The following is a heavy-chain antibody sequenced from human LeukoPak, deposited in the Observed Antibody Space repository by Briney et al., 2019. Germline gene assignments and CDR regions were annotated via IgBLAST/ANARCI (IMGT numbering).Heavy chain of an antibody. J-gene: IGHJ3*02. CDR3: ARLILWETSNAFDI. V-gene: IGHV3-21*04. CDR1: GFTFSSYS. D-gene: IGHD1-26*01. CDR2: ISSSSSYI. Sequence: GGSLRLSCAASGFTFSSYSMNWVRQAPGKGLEWVSSISSSSSYIYYADSVKGRFTISRDNAKNSLYLQMNSLRAEDTAVYFCARLILWETSNAFDIWGQGTMVTVSS.